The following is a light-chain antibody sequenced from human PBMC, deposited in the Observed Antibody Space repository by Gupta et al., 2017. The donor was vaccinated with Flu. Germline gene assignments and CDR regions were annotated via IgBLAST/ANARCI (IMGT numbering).Light chain of an antibody. CDR1: SSNISINY. CDR2: END. Sequence: SSSNISINYVSWYQQLPGTAPRLLICENDKRPSGIPGRITGSKSGTSATLGITGLQHGDEAHYYCGTWDDSLSAMVFGGGTKLAVL. V-gene: IGLV1-51*01. J-gene: IGLJ2*01. CDR3: GTWDDSLSAMV.